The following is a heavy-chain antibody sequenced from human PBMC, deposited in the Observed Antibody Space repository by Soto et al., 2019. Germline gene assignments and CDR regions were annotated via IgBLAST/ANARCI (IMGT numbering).Heavy chain of an antibody. V-gene: IGHV3-23*01. D-gene: IGHD7-27*01. J-gene: IGHJ4*02. CDR1: GFTFSGYA. CDR2: LTPGGETT. CDR3: TIDKWGWQQFGF. Sequence: TGGSLRLSCAASGFTFSGYAMTWVRQAPGKGLEWVSALTPGGETTYHIDSVKGRFTISRDNAKNTLYLQMNSLTDADTAVYYCTIDKWGWQQFGFWGPGTLVTVSS.